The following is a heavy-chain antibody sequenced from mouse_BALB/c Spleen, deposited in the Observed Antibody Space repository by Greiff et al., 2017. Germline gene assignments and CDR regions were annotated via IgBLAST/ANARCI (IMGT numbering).Heavy chain of an antibody. CDR1: GFNIKDTY. CDR3: ARHGNYEGVDY. V-gene: IGHV14-3*02. CDR2: IDPANGNT. D-gene: IGHD2-1*01. Sequence: EVKLMESGAELVKPGASVKLSCTASGFNIKDTYMHWVKQRPEQGLEWIGRIDPANGNTKYDPKFQGKATITADTSSNTAYLQLSSLTSEDTAVYYCARHGNYEGVDYWGQGTTLTVSS. J-gene: IGHJ2*01.